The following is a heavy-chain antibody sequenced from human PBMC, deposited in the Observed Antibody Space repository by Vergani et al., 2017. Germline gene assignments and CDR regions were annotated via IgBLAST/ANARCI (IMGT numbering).Heavy chain of an antibody. CDR3: ARGRIYCSSTSCYLYYYYYYMDV. CDR2: INHSGST. D-gene: IGHD2-2*01. J-gene: IGHJ6*03. V-gene: IGHV4-34*01. CDR1: GGSFSGYY. Sequence: QVQLQQWGAGLLKPSETLSLTCAVYGGSFSGYYWSWIRQPPGKGLEWIGEINHSGSTNYNPSLKSRVTISVDTSKNQFSLTLGSVTAADTAVYYCARGRIYCSSTSCYLYYYYYYMDVWGKGTTVTVSS.